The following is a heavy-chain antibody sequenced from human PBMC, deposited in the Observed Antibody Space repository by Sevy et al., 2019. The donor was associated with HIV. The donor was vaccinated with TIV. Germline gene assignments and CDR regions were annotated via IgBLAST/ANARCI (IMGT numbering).Heavy chain of an antibody. J-gene: IGHJ4*02. CDR2: FDPEDGET. D-gene: IGHD3-22*01. Sequence: ASVKVSCKVSGYTLTQLSMHWVRQAPGKGLEWMGSFDPEDGETLYAQKFQGRVTMTEDTSTNTAYMELSSLGSEDTAVYYCATTKDYYVSSGSPFDYWGQGTLVTVSS. V-gene: IGHV1-24*01. CDR1: GYTLTQLS. CDR3: ATTKDYYVSSGSPFDY.